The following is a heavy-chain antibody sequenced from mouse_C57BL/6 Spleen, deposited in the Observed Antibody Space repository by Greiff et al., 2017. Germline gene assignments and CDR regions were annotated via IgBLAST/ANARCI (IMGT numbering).Heavy chain of an antibody. CDR3: ARSYYDGAMDY. D-gene: IGHD2-10*01. Sequence: DVHLVESGGDLVKPGGSLKLSCAASGFTFSSYGMSWVRQTPDKRLEWVATISSGGSYTYYPDSVKGRFTISRDNAKNTLYLQMSSLKSEDTAMYYCARSYYDGAMDYWGQGTSVTVSS. CDR1: GFTFSSYG. V-gene: IGHV5-6*01. CDR2: ISSGGSYT. J-gene: IGHJ4*01.